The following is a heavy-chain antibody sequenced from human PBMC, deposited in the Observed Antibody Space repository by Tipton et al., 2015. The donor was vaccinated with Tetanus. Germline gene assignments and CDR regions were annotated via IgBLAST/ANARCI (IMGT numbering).Heavy chain of an antibody. CDR2: ISGSGGST. D-gene: IGHD4-11*01. Sequence: WIRQAPGKGLEWVSAISGSGGSTYYADSVKGRFTISRDNSKNTLYLQMNSLRAEDTAVYYCATSYSNYGYDYWGQGTLVTVSS. V-gene: IGHV3-23*01. J-gene: IGHJ4*02. CDR3: ATSYSNYGYDY.